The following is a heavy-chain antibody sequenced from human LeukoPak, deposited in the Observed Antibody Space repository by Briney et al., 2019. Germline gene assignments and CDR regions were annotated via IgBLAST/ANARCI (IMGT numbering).Heavy chain of an antibody. J-gene: IGHJ2*01. CDR2: IYYSGST. V-gene: IGHV4-59*01. CDR1: GGSISSYY. D-gene: IGHD4/OR15-4a*01. Sequence: PSETLSLTCTVSGGSISSYYWSWLRQPPGKGLEWIGYIYYSGSTNYNPSLKSRVTISVDTSKNQFSLKLSSVTAADTAMYYCARLHAGYGGLNDWYFDLWGRGTLVTVSS. CDR3: ARLHAGYGGLNDWYFDL.